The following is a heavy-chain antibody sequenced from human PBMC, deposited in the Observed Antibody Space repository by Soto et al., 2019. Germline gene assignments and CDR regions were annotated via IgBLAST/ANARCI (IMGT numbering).Heavy chain of an antibody. Sequence: GGSLRLSCAASGFTFSNYAMSWVRQAPGKGLEWVSVISGSADSTYYADSVKGRFTISRDNSESTLHLQMNSLRAEDTDVYYCAKGGRLTVARIDYWGQGTLVTVSS. D-gene: IGHD4-4*01. J-gene: IGHJ4*02. CDR3: AKGGRLTVARIDY. CDR2: ISGSADST. V-gene: IGHV3-23*01. CDR1: GFTFSNYA.